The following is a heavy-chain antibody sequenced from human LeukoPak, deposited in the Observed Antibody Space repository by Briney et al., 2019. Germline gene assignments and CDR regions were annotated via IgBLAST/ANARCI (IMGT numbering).Heavy chain of an antibody. CDR2: ISAYNGNT. V-gene: IGHV1-18*01. CDR3: ARDKDSSGWSYYYYGMDV. CDR1: GYTLTSYG. D-gene: IGHD6-19*01. J-gene: IGHJ6*02. Sequence: ASVKVSCKASGYTLTSYGISWVRQAPGQGLEWMGWISAYNGNTNYAQKLQGRVTMTTDTSTSTAYMELRSLRSDDTAVYYCARDKDSSGWSYYYYGMDVWGQGTTVTVSS.